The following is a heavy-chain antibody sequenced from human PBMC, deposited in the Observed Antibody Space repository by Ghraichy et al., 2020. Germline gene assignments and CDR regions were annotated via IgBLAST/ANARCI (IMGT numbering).Heavy chain of an antibody. Sequence: SQTLSLTCTVSGGSISSSSYYWGWIRQPPGKGLEWIGSIYYSGSTYYNPSLKSRVTISVDTSKNQFSLKLSSVTAADTAVYYCARYRLKIYVVVPAAILDYWGQGTLVTVSS. CDR2: IYYSGST. D-gene: IGHD2-2*02. CDR1: GGSISSSSYY. J-gene: IGHJ4*02. V-gene: IGHV4-39*01. CDR3: ARYRLKIYVVVPAAILDY.